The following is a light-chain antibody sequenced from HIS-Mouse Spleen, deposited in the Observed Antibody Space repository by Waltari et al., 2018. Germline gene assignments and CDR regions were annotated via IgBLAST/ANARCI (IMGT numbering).Light chain of an antibody. CDR1: SSDVGGYNY. J-gene: IGLJ1*01. CDR2: EVS. CDR3: SSYTSSSTF. V-gene: IGLV2-14*01. Sequence: QSALTQPASVSGSPGQSITISCTGTSSDVGGYNYVSWYQQHPGKAPKLMIYEVSHRPSGVSNRCAGSKSGNTASLTISGLQAEDEADYYCSSYTSSSTFFGTGTKVTVL.